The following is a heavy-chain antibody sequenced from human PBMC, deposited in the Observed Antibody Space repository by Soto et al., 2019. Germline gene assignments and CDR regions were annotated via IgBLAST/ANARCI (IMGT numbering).Heavy chain of an antibody. CDR1: SGSISSYS. Sequence: PSETLSLTCTVSSGSISSYSWNWVRQPPGKGLEWIGFINYSGSTHYNPSLKSRLTISLDTSKNQFSLKLNSVTAADTAVYYCARENYYALDYWGPGTLVTVSS. D-gene: IGHD3-10*01. J-gene: IGHJ4*02. CDR2: INYSGST. CDR3: ARENYYALDY. V-gene: IGHV4-59*01.